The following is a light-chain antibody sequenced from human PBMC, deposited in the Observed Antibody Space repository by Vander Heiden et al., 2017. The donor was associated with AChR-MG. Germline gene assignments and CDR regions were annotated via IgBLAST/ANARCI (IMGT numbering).Light chain of an antibody. J-gene: IGLJ1*01. CDR3: NSRDSSGNHLRV. CDR1: SLRGHY. CDR2: GKN. Sequence: SSELTQDPAVSVAFGQKVRINCEGGSLRGHYASWYQQKPGQAPVLVIYGKNNRPSGIPDRFSGSSSGNTASLTITGAQAEDEADYYCNSRDSSGNHLRVFGTGTKVTVL. V-gene: IGLV3-19*01.